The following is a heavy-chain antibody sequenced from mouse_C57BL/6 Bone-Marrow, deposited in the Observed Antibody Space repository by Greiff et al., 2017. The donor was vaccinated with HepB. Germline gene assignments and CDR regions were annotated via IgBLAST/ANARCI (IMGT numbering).Heavy chain of an antibody. CDR3: TSYAVRFAY. Sequence: VQLQQSGAELVRPGASVKLSCTASGFNIKDDYMHWVKQRPEQGLEWIGWIDPENGDTEYAANFQGRATITADTASNTAYLQLSSLTSEDTAVYYCTSYAVRFAYWGQGTLVTVSA. CDR2: IDPENGDT. D-gene: IGHD2-12*01. V-gene: IGHV14-4*01. J-gene: IGHJ3*01. CDR1: GFNIKDDY.